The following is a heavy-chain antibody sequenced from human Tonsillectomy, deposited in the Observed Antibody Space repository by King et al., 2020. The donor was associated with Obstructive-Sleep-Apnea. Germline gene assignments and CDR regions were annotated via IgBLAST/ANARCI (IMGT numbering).Heavy chain of an antibody. D-gene: IGHD4-17*01. Sequence: VQLVESGAEVKKPGASVKVSCKASGYTFTGYYMHWVRQAPGQGLEWMGWINPNSGGTNYAQKFQGRFTMTRDTSIGTAYLELSGLRSDDTSVYYCARDRVRLRCPQQGCWFDTWGQGTLVTVSS. CDR1: GYTFTGYY. CDR3: ARDRVRLRCPQQGCWFDT. J-gene: IGHJ5*02. CDR2: INPNSGGT. V-gene: IGHV1-2*02.